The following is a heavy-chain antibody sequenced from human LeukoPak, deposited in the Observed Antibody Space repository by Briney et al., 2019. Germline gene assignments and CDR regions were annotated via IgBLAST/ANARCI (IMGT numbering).Heavy chain of an antibody. CDR1: GGSISSGGHS. Sequence: SETLSLTCAVSGGSISSGGHSWSWIRQPPGKGLEWIGYIYHSGSTYYNPSLKSRVTISVDRSKNQFSLKLSSVTAADTAVYYCARYYDFWSGTKENWLDPWGQGTLVTVSS. CDR2: IYHSGST. D-gene: IGHD3-3*01. V-gene: IGHV4-30-2*01. J-gene: IGHJ5*02. CDR3: ARYYDFWSGTKENWLDP.